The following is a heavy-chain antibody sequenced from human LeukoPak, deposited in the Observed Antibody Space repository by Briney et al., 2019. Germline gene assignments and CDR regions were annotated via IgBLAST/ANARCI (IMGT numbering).Heavy chain of an antibody. CDR1: GFTFSSYS. J-gene: IGHJ6*03. V-gene: IGHV3-48*01. CDR3: ARRTAYYDFWSGYYRDYYYMDV. D-gene: IGHD3-3*01. CDR2: ISSSSSTI. Sequence: GGSLRLSCAASGFTFSSYSMNWVRQAPGKGLERVSYISSSSSTIYYADSVKGRFTISRDNAKNSLYLQMDSLRAEDTAVYYCARRTAYYDFWSGYYRDYYYMDVWGKGTTVTVSS.